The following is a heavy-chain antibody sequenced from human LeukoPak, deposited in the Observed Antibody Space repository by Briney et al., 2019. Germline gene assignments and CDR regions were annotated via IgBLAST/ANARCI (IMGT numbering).Heavy chain of an antibody. CDR2: IYYSGST. D-gene: IGHD3-16*01. CDR1: GGSISSSSYY. V-gene: IGHV4-39*01. J-gene: IGHJ6*02. CDR3: VRPVGQDNYYYYYGMDV. Sequence: SETLSLTCTVSGGSISSSSYYWGWIRQPPGQGLEWIGSIYYSGSTYYNPSLKSRVTISVDTSKNQFSLKLSSVTAADTAVYYCVRPVGQDNYYYYYGMDVWGQGTTVTVSS.